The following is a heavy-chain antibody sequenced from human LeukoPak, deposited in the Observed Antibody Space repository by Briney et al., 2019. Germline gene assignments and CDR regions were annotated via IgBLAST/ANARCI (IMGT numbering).Heavy chain of an antibody. V-gene: IGHV4-61*05. J-gene: IGHJ4*02. Sequence: SETLSLTCTVSGVSIRSSYYYWGWIRQHPGKGLEWIGYIYYTGITNYNPSLKSRVTISVDTSKNQFSLNLNSVTAADTAVYYCATSQCGSDCYLAGDYWGQGTLVTVSS. D-gene: IGHD2-21*02. CDR1: GVSIRSSYYY. CDR2: IYYTGIT. CDR3: ATSQCGSDCYLAGDY.